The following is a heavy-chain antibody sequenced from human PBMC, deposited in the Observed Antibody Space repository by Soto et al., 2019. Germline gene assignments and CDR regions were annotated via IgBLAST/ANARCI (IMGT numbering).Heavy chain of an antibody. CDR1: GGSFRGYY. J-gene: IGHJ6*02. V-gene: IGHV4-34*01. CDR3: GRVDDV. D-gene: IGHD2-2*03. CDR2: INHRGTT. Sequence: SETLSLTCAVYGGSFRGYYWSWIRQPPGKGLEWIGEINHRGTTKYNPSLKSRFTISVDASKNQFSLKLSSVTAADTAVYFCGRVDDVWGQGTTVTVSS.